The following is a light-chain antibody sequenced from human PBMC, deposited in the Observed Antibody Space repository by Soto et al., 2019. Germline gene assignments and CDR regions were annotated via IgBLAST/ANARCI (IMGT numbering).Light chain of an antibody. CDR3: QQHSKWPIT. J-gene: IGKJ5*01. CDR1: QSVDSN. CDR2: GIS. Sequence: EIVMTQYPGTLSLSPGETATLSCRASQSVDSNYLAWYQQKPGQAPRLLVYGISTRAIDIPARFSGSGSGTECTLPISSLQSEDFGIYYCQQHSKWPITFGEGTRLEIK. V-gene: IGKV3-15*01.